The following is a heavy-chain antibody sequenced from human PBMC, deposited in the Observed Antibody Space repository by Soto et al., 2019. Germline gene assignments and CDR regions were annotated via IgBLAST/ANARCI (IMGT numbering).Heavy chain of an antibody. CDR1: GGSFSGYY. CDR2: INHSGST. V-gene: IGHV4-34*01. J-gene: IGHJ4*02. D-gene: IGHD6-19*01. CDR3: ARRLAVADY. Sequence: SETLSLTCAVYGGSFSGYYWSWIRQPPGKGLEWIGEINHSGSTNYNPSLKSRVTISVDTSKNQFSLKLSSVTAADTAMYYCARRLAVADYWGQGTLVTVSS.